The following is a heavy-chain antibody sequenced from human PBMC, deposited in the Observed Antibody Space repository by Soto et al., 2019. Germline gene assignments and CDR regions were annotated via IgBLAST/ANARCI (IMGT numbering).Heavy chain of an antibody. D-gene: IGHD3-10*01. CDR3: EREGRKRGDI. CDR2: INSDVSST. V-gene: IGHV3-74*01. J-gene: IGHJ3*02. CDR1: GFTFSSYW. Sequence: EVQLVESGGGLVQPGGSLRLSCAASGFTFSSYWMHWVRQAPGKGLVWVSRINSDVSSTSYADSVKGRFTISRDNAKKTLYLQMNSLRAEDTAVYYCEREGRKRGDIWGQGTMVTVSS.